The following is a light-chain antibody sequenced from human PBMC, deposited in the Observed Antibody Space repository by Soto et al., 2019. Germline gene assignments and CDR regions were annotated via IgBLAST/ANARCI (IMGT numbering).Light chain of an antibody. CDR1: QSVSNN. V-gene: IGKV3-15*01. Sequence: ILMTQSPATLSVSPGERATLSCRASQSVSNNLAWYQQKPGQAPRLLIYDASTRATGIPARFSGSGSGTEFTLTIGGLQSEDFAVYSCQQYNNWPPWTFGQGTKVEIK. CDR3: QQYNNWPPWT. CDR2: DAS. J-gene: IGKJ1*01.